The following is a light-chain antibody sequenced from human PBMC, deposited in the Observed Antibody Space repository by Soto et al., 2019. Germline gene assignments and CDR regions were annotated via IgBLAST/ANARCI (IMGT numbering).Light chain of an antibody. CDR3: QQFDNVPLT. CDR2: DAS. Sequence: DTQMTQNTSSLSASVGDRVAITCQASRDITDYLNWYQQKPGKAPKLLIYDASKLETGVPSRFSGSGSGTDFTLTITSLQPEDIATYYCQQFDNVPLTFGGGTKVDIK. J-gene: IGKJ4*01. CDR1: RDITDY. V-gene: IGKV1-33*01.